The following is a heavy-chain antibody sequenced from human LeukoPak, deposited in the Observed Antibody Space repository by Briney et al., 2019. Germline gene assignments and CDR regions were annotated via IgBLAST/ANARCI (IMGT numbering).Heavy chain of an antibody. CDR3: ARAASRDGYNDY. J-gene: IGHJ4*02. Sequence: SVKVSCKASGGTFSSYAISWVRQAPGQGLEWMGGIIPIFGTANYAQKFQGRVTITADESTSTAYMELSSLRSDDTAVYYCARAASRDGYNDYWGQGTLVTVSS. CDR2: IIPIFGTA. V-gene: IGHV1-69*13. CDR1: GGTFSSYA. D-gene: IGHD5-24*01.